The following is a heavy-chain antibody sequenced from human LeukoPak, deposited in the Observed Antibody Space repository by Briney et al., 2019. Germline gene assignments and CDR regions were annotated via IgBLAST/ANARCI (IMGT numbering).Heavy chain of an antibody. Sequence: GGSLRLSCAASGFTFSDYYMSWIRQAPGKGLQWLSYITSSGSTIYYADSVKGRFTISRDNARNSLYLQMNSLRAEDTAVYYCAELGITMIGGVWGKGTTVTISS. D-gene: IGHD3-10*02. J-gene: IGHJ6*04. CDR1: GFTFSDYY. CDR2: ITSSGSTI. V-gene: IGHV3-11*04. CDR3: AELGITMIGGV.